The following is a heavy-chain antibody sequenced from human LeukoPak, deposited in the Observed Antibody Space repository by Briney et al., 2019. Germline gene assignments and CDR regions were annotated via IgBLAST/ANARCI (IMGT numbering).Heavy chain of an antibody. CDR1: GGSFSGYY. CDR3: ARGGIGIWGSKYRNTLISFDI. Sequence: SETLSLTCAVYGGSFSGYYWSWIRHPPGKGLEWIGEINHSGSTNYNPSLKSRVTISVDTSKNQFSLKLSSVTAADTAVYYCARGGIGIWGSKYRNTLISFDIWGQGTMVTVSS. CDR2: INHSGST. V-gene: IGHV4-34*01. D-gene: IGHD2/OR15-2a*01. J-gene: IGHJ3*02.